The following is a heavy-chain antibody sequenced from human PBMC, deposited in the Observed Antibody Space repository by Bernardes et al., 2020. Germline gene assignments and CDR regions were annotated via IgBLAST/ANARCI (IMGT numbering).Heavy chain of an antibody. J-gene: IGHJ4*01. CDR3: AKNLNPPNTWIRQWLSYFDH. D-gene: IGHD5-18*01. V-gene: IGHV3-23*01. Sequence: GGSLRLSCAASGFMFSSYGMSWVRQAPGKGLEWVSTISHSGGGTYYADSVKGRLTISRDNSKNTLYLQMNSLRAEDTAVYFCAKNLNPPNTWIRQWLSYFDHWGQGTLVSVSS. CDR1: GFMFSSYG. CDR2: ISHSGGGT.